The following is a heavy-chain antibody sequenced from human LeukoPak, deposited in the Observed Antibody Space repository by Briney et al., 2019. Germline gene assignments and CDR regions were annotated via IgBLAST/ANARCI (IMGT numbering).Heavy chain of an antibody. CDR2: ISSSSTI. D-gene: IGHD6-19*01. Sequence: GGSLRLSCAASGFTFSSYSMNWVRQAPGKGLEWVSYISSSSTIYYAGSVKGRFTISRDNAKNSLYLQMNSLRAEDTAVYYCAREGLSSGWYGTWGQGTLVTVSS. CDR3: AREGLSSGWYGT. J-gene: IGHJ5*02. V-gene: IGHV3-48*01. CDR1: GFTFSSYS.